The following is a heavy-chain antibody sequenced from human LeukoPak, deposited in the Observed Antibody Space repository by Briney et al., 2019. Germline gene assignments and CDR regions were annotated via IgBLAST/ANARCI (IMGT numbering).Heavy chain of an antibody. CDR1: GFTFNRCW. D-gene: IGHD1-1*01. CDR3: AKGGGYNWNDQGYYFDY. Sequence: GGSLRLSCVVSGFTFNRCWMNWVRQAPGKGLEWVAHINPDGRDAYYVDSVKGRFTISRDNSKNTLYLQMNSLRAEDTAVYYCAKGGGYNWNDQGYYFDYWGQGTLVTVSS. CDR2: INPDGRDA. J-gene: IGHJ4*02. V-gene: IGHV3-7*01.